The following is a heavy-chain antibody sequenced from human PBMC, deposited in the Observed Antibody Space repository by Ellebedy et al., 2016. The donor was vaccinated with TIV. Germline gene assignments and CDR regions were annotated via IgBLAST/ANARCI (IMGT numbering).Heavy chain of an antibody. CDR2: INQDGREK. V-gene: IGHV3-7*01. CDR3: VRGSGFDS. Sequence: GESLKISCAASGFTFSSNWMTWVRQVPGKGLESVASINQDGREKYYVDSVKGRFTISRDNAKNSLYLQLNSLRVEVTAVYYCVRGSGFDSWGQGALVTVSS. CDR1: GFTFSSNW. J-gene: IGHJ4*02. D-gene: IGHD5-12*01.